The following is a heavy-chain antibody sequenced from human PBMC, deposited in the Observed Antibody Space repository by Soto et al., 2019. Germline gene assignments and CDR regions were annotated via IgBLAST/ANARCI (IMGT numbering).Heavy chain of an antibody. Sequence: QVQLQESGPGLVKPSETLSLTCTVSGGSIRDYSWTWIRQPPGKGLEWIGYIYYSGRTNYNPSLKSRVSISVDTSKNHFSLQLRSVTAADTAVYYCARVGGDDFGDSGGFDYWGQGTLVTVSS. CDR3: ARVGGDDFGDSGGFDY. D-gene: IGHD4-17*01. V-gene: IGHV4-59*01. CDR1: GGSIRDYS. J-gene: IGHJ4*02. CDR2: IYYSGRT.